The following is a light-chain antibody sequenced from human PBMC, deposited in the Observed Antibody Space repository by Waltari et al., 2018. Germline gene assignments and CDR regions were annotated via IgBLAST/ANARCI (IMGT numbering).Light chain of an antibody. Sequence: EIVLTPSPVSLSLSPGERATLSCRSSQSISSYLAWYQQKPGQAPRLLIYGASNRATGIPPRFSGSGSGTDFSLTISGLEPEDSAVYYCQHHFRLPATFGQGTKVEIK. CDR3: QHHFRLPAT. J-gene: IGKJ1*01. V-gene: IGKV3-20*01. CDR1: QSISSY. CDR2: GAS.